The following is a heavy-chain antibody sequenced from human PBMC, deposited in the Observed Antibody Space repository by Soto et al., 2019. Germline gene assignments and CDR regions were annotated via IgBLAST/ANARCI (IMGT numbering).Heavy chain of an antibody. V-gene: IGHV1-8*01. CDR3: ARRAETNGWNGFGADKYYFDF. CDR1: GYTFTSYD. Sequence: GASVKVSCKASGYTFTSYDIYWVRQAPGQGLEWMGWMNPNTGNSAYAQKFQGRVTVTSDTSINTVHMELSSLRSEDTAVYYCARRAETNGWNGFGADKYYFDFWGQGTLVTVSS. J-gene: IGHJ4*02. CDR2: MNPNTGNS. D-gene: IGHD1-1*01.